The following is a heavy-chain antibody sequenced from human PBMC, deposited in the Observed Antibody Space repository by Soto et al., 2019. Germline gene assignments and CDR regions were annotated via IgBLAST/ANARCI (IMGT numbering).Heavy chain of an antibody. Sequence: GESLKISCAASGFTFSAYAMSWVRQAPGKGLEWVSTLSGSGTNTFYADSVKGRFTISRDTSKNTLYLQMSSLRADDTAVYYCAKRGGATITATGNYFDYWGQGSLVTVSS. CDR2: LSGSGTNT. V-gene: IGHV3-23*01. CDR3: AKRGGATITATGNYFDY. J-gene: IGHJ4*02. D-gene: IGHD1-20*01. CDR1: GFTFSAYA.